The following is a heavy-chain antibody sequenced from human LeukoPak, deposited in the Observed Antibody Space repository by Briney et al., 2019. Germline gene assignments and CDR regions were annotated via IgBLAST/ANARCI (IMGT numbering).Heavy chain of an antibody. J-gene: IGHJ5*02. V-gene: IGHV4-59*01. CDR1: GGSISSYY. Sequence: SETLSLTCTVSGGSISSYYWSWIRQPPGKGLEWIGYIYYSGSTNYNPSLKSRVTISVDTSKNQFSLKLSSVTAADTAVYYCARELRYFDLSWFDPWGQGTLVTVSS. D-gene: IGHD3-9*01. CDR2: IYYSGST. CDR3: ARELRYFDLSWFDP.